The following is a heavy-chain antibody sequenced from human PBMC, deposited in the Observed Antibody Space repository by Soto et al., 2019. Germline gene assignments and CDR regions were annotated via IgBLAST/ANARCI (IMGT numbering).Heavy chain of an antibody. D-gene: IGHD5-12*01. CDR1: GYTFTGYY. J-gene: IGHJ4*02. CDR3: ARDLGGYDFEFPGRPSHFFLAY. CDR2: INPNSGGT. V-gene: IGHV1-2*04. Sequence: ASVKVSCKASGYTFTGYYMHWVRQAPGQGLEWMGWINPNSGGTNYAQKFQGWVTMTRDTSISTAYMELSRLRSDDTAVYYCARDLGGYDFEFPGRPSHFFLAYWGQGTLVTVSS.